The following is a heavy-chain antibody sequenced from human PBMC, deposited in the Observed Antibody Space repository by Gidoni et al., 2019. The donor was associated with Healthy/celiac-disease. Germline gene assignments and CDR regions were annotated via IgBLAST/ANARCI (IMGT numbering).Heavy chain of an antibody. CDR3: AREGLGELPIDY. V-gene: IGHV3-7*01. D-gene: IGHD1-26*01. CDR1: GFTFSSYW. CDR2: IKQDGSEK. Sequence: EVQLVESGGGLVQPGGSLRLSCAPSGFTFSSYWMSWVRQAPGKGLEWVANIKQDGSEKYYVDSVKGRFTISRDNAKNSLYLQMNSLRAEDTAVYYCAREGLGELPIDYWGQGTLVTVSS. J-gene: IGHJ4*02.